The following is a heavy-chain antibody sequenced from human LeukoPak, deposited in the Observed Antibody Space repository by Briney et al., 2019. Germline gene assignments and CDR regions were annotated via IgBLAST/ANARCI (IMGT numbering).Heavy chain of an antibody. CDR3: ARLLVGNWNVYFEY. CDR1: GYSFTSYW. D-gene: IGHD1-1*01. V-gene: IGHV5-51*01. J-gene: IGHJ4*02. CDR2: IYPGDSNT. Sequence: GESLKISCKGSGYSFTSYWLGWVRQMPGKGLGWMGIIYPGDSNTRYSPFFQGQVTISADKSISTAYLQWSSLKASDTAMYYCARLLVGNWNVYFEYWGQGTLVTVSS.